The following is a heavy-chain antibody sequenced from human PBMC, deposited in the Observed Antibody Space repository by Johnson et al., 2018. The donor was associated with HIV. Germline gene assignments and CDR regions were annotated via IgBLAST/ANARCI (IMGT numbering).Heavy chain of an antibody. J-gene: IGHJ3*02. Sequence: EVQLVESGGGVVRPGGSLRLSCAASGFTFDDYGMSWVRQAPGKGLEWVSGINWNGGSTGYADSVKGRFTISRDNAKNTLYLQMNSLRAEDTAVYYCARVLESKVAACSWAFYIWGQGTMVTVSS. CDR2: INWNGGST. CDR3: ARVLESKVAACSWAFYI. CDR1: GFTFDDYG. V-gene: IGHV3-20*04. D-gene: IGHD6-6*01.